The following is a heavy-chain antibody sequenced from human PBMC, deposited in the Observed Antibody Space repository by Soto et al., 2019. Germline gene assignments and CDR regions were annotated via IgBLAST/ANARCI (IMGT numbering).Heavy chain of an antibody. CDR2: VYYSRRT. CDR1: GGSISGYY. J-gene: IGHJ5*02. CDR3: AGLTYSNYDSSGRDNWFDP. D-gene: IGHD3-22*01. Sequence: QVQLQESGPGLVKPSETLSLTCTVSGGSISGYYWNWIRQPPGKGLEWIGYVYYSRRTNYNPALKSRVSMSLDTSKNQFSLKLSSVTAADTAVYYCAGLTYSNYDSSGRDNWFDPWGQGTLVTVSS. V-gene: IGHV4-59*01.